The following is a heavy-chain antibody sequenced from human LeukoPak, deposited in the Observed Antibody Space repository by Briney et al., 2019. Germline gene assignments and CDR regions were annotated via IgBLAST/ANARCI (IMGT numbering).Heavy chain of an antibody. J-gene: IGHJ4*02. CDR2: ISYDATNE. Sequence: GRSLRLSCAASGFTFNFFSMYWVRQSPGKGLEWVAVISYDATNEYYADSVKGRFTISRDDSKSTLYLQMNSLRAEDTAAYYCVRDFASGSYYNLFDYWGQGTLVTVSS. V-gene: IGHV3-30*04. CDR1: GFTFNFFS. CDR3: VRDFASGSYYNLFDY. D-gene: IGHD3-10*01.